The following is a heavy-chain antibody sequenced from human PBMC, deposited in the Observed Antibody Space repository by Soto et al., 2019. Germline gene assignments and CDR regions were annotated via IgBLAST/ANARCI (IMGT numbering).Heavy chain of an antibody. CDR1: GGSLSGYY. D-gene: IGHD2-15*01. Sequence: QVQLQQWGAGLLKPSETLSLTCAVYGGSLSGYYWSWIRQPPGKGLEWIGEINHSGRTNYNPSLKSRVTISADTSKNQFSLKLSSVTAADTAVYYCARDAMRYCSGGSCYSVWYFDLWGRGTLVTVSS. V-gene: IGHV4-34*01. J-gene: IGHJ2*01. CDR2: INHSGRT. CDR3: ARDAMRYCSGGSCYSVWYFDL.